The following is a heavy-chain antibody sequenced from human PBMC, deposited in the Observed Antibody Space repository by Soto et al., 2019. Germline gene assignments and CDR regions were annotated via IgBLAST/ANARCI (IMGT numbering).Heavy chain of an antibody. Sequence: GGSLRLSCAASGFTFSSYGMHWVRQAPGKGLEWVAVISYDGSNKYYADSVKGRFTISRDNSKNTLYLQMNSLRAEDTAVYYCAKVGYYDILTGYYMAIDYWGQGTLVTVSS. J-gene: IGHJ4*02. V-gene: IGHV3-30*18. CDR1: GFTFSSYG. CDR3: AKVGYYDILTGYYMAIDY. D-gene: IGHD3-9*01. CDR2: ISYDGSNK.